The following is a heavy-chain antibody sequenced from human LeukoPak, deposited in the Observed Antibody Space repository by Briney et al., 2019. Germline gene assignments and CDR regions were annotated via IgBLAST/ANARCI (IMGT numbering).Heavy chain of an antibody. J-gene: IGHJ4*02. V-gene: IGHV3-9*01. CDR1: GFTFDDYA. CDR3: AKDFTYYYDSSGYYFGY. D-gene: IGHD3-22*01. CDR2: ISWNSGSI. Sequence: GGSLRLSCAASGFTFDDYAMHWVRQAPGKGLEWVSGISWNSGSIGYADSVKGRFTISRDNAKNSLYLQMNSLRAEDTALYYCAKDFTYYYDSSGYYFGYWGQGTLVTVSS.